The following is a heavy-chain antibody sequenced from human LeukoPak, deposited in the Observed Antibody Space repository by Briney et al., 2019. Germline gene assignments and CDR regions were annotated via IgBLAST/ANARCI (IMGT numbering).Heavy chain of an antibody. D-gene: IGHD2-2*01. J-gene: IGHJ4*02. V-gene: IGHV3-48*03. CDR2: ISSSGTTI. Sequence: PGGTLRLSCAASGFTFSSYEMNWVRQAPGKGLQWVSDISSSGTTIYYAHSVKGRFTISRDNAKNSLYLQMNSLRAEDTAVYYCARKYCSTTCCLFDNWGQGTPVTVSS. CDR3: ARKYCSTTCCLFDN. CDR1: GFTFSSYE.